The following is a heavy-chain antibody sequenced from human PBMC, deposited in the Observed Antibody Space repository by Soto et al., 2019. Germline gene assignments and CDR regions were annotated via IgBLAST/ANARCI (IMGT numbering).Heavy chain of an antibody. D-gene: IGHD3-16*01. CDR2: IWFDGSEK. CDR1: GFTFSDNG. Sequence: QVQLMESGGGVVQPGTSLRLSCAASGFTFSDNGMHWVRQAPGTGLEWVAVIWFDGSEKYYADSVKGRFTISRDNSRSPLYLQMDSLRVDDTAVYYFARWGWGKKPDYWGPGTLVTVSS. CDR3: ARWGWGKKPDY. J-gene: IGHJ4*02. V-gene: IGHV3-33*01.